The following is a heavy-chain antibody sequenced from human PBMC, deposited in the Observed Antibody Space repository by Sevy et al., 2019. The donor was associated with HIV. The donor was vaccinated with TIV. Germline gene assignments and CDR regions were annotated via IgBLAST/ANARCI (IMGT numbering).Heavy chain of an antibody. Sequence: GGSLRLSCAASGFTFSSYWMHWVRQGLGKGLGWVSRTNSDGSSTNYADPVKGRFTVSRDKAKNTLYLQMNSLRVEDTAAYYSAGSRYSSGLEYWGQGTLVTVSS. J-gene: IGHJ4*02. CDR2: TNSDGSST. V-gene: IGHV3-74*01. CDR1: GFTFSSYW. D-gene: IGHD6-19*01. CDR3: AGSRYSSGLEY.